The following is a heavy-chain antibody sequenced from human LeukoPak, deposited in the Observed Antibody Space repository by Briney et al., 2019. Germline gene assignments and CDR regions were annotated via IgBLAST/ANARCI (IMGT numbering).Heavy chain of an antibody. CDR2: INAGNGNT. CDR1: GYTFTSYA. V-gene: IGHV1-3*01. CDR3: ASEDQGYCSGGSCYTH. D-gene: IGHD2-15*01. Sequence: ASVKVSCKASGYTFTSYAMHWVRQAPGQRLEWMGWINAGNGNTKYSQKFQGRVTITRDTSASTAYMELSRLRSDDTAVYYCASEDQGYCSGGSCYTHWGQGTLVTVSS. J-gene: IGHJ4*02.